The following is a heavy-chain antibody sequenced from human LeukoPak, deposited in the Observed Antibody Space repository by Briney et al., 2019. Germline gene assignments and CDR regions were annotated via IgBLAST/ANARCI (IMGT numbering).Heavy chain of an antibody. D-gene: IGHD2-15*01. V-gene: IGHV3-48*01. CDR1: GFTFSSYS. CDR3: ARDAFYCSGGSCKPEYFQH. Sequence: GGSLRLSCAASGFTFSSYSMNWVRQAPGKGLEWVSYISSSSSTIYYADSVKGRFTISRDNAKNSLYLQMNSLRAEDTAVYYCARDAFYCSGGSCKPEYFQHWGQGTLVTVSS. J-gene: IGHJ1*01. CDR2: ISSSSSTI.